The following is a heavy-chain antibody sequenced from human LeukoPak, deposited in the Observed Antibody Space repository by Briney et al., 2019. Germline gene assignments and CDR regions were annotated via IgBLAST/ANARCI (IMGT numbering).Heavy chain of an antibody. V-gene: IGHV4-59*08. CDR3: ARGMVYAMSSWFDP. CDR1: GGSISSYY. CDR2: IYYSGST. D-gene: IGHD2-8*01. Sequence: SETLSLTCTVSGGSISSYYWSWIRQPPGKGLEWIGYIYYSGSTNYNPSLKSRVTISVDTSKNQFSLKLSSVTAADTAVYYCARGMVYAMSSWFDPWGQGTLVTVSS. J-gene: IGHJ5*02.